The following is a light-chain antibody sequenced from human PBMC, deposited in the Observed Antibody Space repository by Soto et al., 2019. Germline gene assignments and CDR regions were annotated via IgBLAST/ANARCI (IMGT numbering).Light chain of an antibody. CDR2: GTS. CDR3: LQYNNWPQT. CDR1: QSVSSN. J-gene: IGKJ1*01. V-gene: IGKV3-15*01. Sequence: EIVMTQSPATLSVSPEERATLSCRASQSVSSNLAWYQQKPGQAPRLLIYGTSTRATGIPARFSGRVSGTEFTLTSSSLQAEDGAVYYCLQYNNWPQTFGQGTQVEIK.